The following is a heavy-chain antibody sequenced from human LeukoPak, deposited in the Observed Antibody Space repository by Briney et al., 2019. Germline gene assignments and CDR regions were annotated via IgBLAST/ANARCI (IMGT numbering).Heavy chain of an antibody. V-gene: IGHV3-21*04. CDR3: AKAGLVRGGALDS. J-gene: IGHJ4*02. CDR2: ISSSSSYI. D-gene: IGHD4/OR15-4a*01. Sequence: GGSLRLSCAASGFTFSSLSMNWVRQAPGKGLEWVSSISSSSSYIYYADSVKGRFTISRDNAKNSLYLQMNSLRVEDTAVYYCAKAGLVRGGALDSWGQGTLVTVSS. CDR1: GFTFSSLS.